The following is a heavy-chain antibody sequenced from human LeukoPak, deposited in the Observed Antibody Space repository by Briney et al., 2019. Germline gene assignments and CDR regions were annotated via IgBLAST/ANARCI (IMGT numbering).Heavy chain of an antibody. D-gene: IGHD2-8*01. CDR2: ISSSSYI. Sequence: GGSLRLSCAASGFTFSSYSMNWVRQAPGKGLEWVSSISSSSYIYYADSVKGRFTISRDNAKNSLYLQMNSLRAEDTAVYYCARDGVSYYYYYYMDVWGKGTTVTVSS. J-gene: IGHJ6*03. V-gene: IGHV3-21*01. CDR1: GFTFSSYS. CDR3: ARDGVSYYYYYYMDV.